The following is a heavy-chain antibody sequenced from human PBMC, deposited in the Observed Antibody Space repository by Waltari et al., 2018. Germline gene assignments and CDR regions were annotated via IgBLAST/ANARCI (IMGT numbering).Heavy chain of an antibody. Sequence: QVQLQESGPGLVKPSQTLSLTCTVSGGSISSGSYYWSWIRQPAGKGLEWIGRIYTSGSTNYNPSLKSRVTISVDTSKNQFSLKLSSVTAADTAVYYCVAGGGGYFDYWGQGTLVTVSS. D-gene: IGHD3-10*01. V-gene: IGHV4-61*02. CDR3: VAGGGGYFDY. CDR2: IYTSGST. CDR1: GGSISSGSYY. J-gene: IGHJ4*02.